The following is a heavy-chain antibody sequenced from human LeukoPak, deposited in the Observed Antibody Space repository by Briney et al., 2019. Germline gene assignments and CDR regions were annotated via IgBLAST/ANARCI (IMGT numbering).Heavy chain of an antibody. D-gene: IGHD6-19*01. CDR1: GYTFTSYY. Sequence: GASVTVSCKASGYTFTSYYMHWVRQAPGQGLEWMGIINPSGGSTSYAQKFQGRVTMTRDTSTSTVYMELSSLRSEDTAVYYCTRVPNEAGVDYWGQGTLVTVSS. J-gene: IGHJ4*02. V-gene: IGHV1-46*01. CDR3: TRVPNEAGVDY. CDR2: INPSGGST.